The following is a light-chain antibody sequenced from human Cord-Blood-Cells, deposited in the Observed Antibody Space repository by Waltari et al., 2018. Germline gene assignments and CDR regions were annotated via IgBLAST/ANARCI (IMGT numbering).Light chain of an antibody. Sequence: DIQMTQSPSTLSASVGDRVTITCRASQRISSWLAWYQQKQGKAPKLLIYKASSLESGVPSMFSGSGSGTEVTLTISSLQPDDFATYYCQQYNSYSRTFGQGTKVEIK. CDR1: QRISSW. CDR3: QQYNSYSRT. J-gene: IGKJ1*01. V-gene: IGKV1-5*03. CDR2: KAS.